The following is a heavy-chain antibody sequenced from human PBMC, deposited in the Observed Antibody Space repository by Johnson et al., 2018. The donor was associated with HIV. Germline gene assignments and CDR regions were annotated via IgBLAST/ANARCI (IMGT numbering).Heavy chain of an antibody. CDR2: ISYDGSNK. Sequence: QVQLVESGGGLVQPGRSLRLSCAASAFTFRSYSMHWVRQAPGKGLEWVAVISYDGSNKYYAASVKGRFTISRDNSKNTLYLQMNSLRAEDTAVYYCARVQWLILDAFDIWGQGTMVTVSS. J-gene: IGHJ3*02. CDR1: AFTFRSYS. V-gene: IGHV3-30-3*01. D-gene: IGHD6-19*01. CDR3: ARVQWLILDAFDI.